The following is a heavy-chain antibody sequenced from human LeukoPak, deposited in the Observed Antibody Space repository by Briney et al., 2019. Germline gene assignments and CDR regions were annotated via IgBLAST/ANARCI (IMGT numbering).Heavy chain of an antibody. CDR1: GFTFSSYS. CDR3: ARALTTLTYEGY. V-gene: IGHV3-21*01. Sequence: PGGSLRLSCAASGFTFSSYSMNRVRQAPGKGLEWVSSISSSSSYIYYADSVKGRFTISRDNAKNSLYLQMNSLRAEDTAVYYCARALTTLTYEGYWGQGTLVTVSS. CDR2: ISSSSSYI. D-gene: IGHD1-1*01. J-gene: IGHJ4*02.